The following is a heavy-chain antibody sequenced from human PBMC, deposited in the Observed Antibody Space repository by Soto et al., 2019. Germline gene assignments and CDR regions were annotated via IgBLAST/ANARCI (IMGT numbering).Heavy chain of an antibody. V-gene: IGHV1-69*01. D-gene: IGHD3-22*01. J-gene: IGHJ3*01. CDR1: GGTFSSYA. Sequence: QVQLVQSGAEVKKPGSSVTVSCKASGGTFSSYAISWVRQAPGQGLEWMGGIIAILGKANYAEKFQGRVTITSDESTSKAYMELSRLRSEDTAVYYCARERGGAIIVGVTGTFDVWGQGTLVTVSS. CDR3: ARERGGAIIVGVTGTFDV. CDR2: IIAILGKA.